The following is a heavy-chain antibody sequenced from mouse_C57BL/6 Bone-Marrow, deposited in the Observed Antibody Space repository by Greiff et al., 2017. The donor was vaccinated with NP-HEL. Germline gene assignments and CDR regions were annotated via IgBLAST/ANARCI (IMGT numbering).Heavy chain of an antibody. D-gene: IGHD2-2*01. CDR3: ARPQGLYGYIAY. CDR1: GYTFTSYT. V-gene: IGHV1-4*01. J-gene: IGHJ3*01. CDR2: INPSSGYT. Sequence: VKLMESGAELARPGASVKMSCKASGYTFTSYTMHWVKQRPGQGLEWIGYINPSSGYTKYNQKFKDKATLTADKSSSTSYMQLSSLTSEDSAVYYCARPQGLYGYIAYWGQGTLVTVSA.